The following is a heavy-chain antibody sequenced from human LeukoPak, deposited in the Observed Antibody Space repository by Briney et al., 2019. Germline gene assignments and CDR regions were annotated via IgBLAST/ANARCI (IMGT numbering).Heavy chain of an antibody. CDR2: IYTSGST. CDR3: AREVEYSYGYNYYYYMDV. J-gene: IGHJ6*03. Sequence: SETLSLICTVSGGSISSYYWSWIRQPAGKGLEWIGRIYTSGSTNYNPSLKSRVTMSVDTSKNQFSLKLSSVTAADTAVYYCAREVEYSYGYNYYYYMDVWGKGTTVTVSS. V-gene: IGHV4-4*07. CDR1: GGSISSYY. D-gene: IGHD5-18*01.